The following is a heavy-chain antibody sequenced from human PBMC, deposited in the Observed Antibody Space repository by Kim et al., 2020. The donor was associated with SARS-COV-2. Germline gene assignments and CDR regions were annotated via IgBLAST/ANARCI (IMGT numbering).Heavy chain of an antibody. D-gene: IGHD2-2*01. CDR1: GGSISSSSYY. CDR3: ARRGDIVVVPAATTGDYFDY. CDR2: IYYSGST. V-gene: IGHV4-39*01. J-gene: IGHJ4*02. Sequence: SETLSLTCTVSGGSISSSSYYWGWIRQPPGKGLEWIGSIYYSGSTYYNPSLKSRVTISVDTSKNQFSLKLSSVTAADTAVYNCARRGDIVVVPAATTGDYFDYWGQGTLVTVSS.